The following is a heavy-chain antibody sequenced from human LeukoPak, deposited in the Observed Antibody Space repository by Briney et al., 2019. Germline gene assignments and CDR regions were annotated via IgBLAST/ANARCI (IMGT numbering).Heavy chain of an antibody. CDR2: INHSGST. CDR1: GGSFSGYY. V-gene: IGHV4-34*01. Sequence: PSETLSLTCAVYGGSFSGYYWSWIRQPPGKGLEWIGEINHSGSTNYNPSLKSRVTISVDTSKNQSSLKLSSVTAADTAVYYCARGPRITMVRGVNYYMDVWGKGTTVTVSS. D-gene: IGHD3-10*01. J-gene: IGHJ6*03. CDR3: ARGPRITMVRGVNYYMDV.